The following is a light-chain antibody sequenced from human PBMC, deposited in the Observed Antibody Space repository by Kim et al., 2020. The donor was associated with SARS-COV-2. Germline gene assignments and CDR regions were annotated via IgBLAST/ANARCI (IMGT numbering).Light chain of an antibody. CDR1: SSNIGSNY. CDR3: AAWDDSLSVV. V-gene: IGLV1-47*01. J-gene: IGLJ2*01. Sequence: ELTQPPSASGTPGQRVTISCSGSSSNIGSNYVYWYQQLPGTAPKLLIYRNSQRPSGVPDRFSGSKSGTSASLAISGLRSEDEADYYCAAWDDSLSVVFGGGTQLTVL. CDR2: RNS.